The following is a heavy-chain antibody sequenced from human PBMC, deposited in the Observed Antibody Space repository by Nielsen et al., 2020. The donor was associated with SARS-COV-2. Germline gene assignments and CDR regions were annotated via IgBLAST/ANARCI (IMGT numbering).Heavy chain of an antibody. Sequence: GESLKISCVASGFTFRNAWMTWVRQAPGKGLEWVGRIKAKTDGKTTVYAAPVQGRFTISRDDSEMTLYLQMDSLENEDTGVYYCSTGGVAAVGTYYYYYGMDVWGQGTTVAVSS. CDR3: STGGVAAVGTYYYYYGMDV. V-gene: IGHV3-15*01. D-gene: IGHD6-13*01. CDR1: GFTFRNAW. CDR2: IKAKTDGKTT. J-gene: IGHJ6*02.